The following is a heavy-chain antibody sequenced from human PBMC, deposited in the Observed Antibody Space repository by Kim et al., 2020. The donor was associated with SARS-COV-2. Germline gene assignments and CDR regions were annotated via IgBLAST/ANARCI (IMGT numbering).Heavy chain of an antibody. CDR2: IYHSGST. CDR1: GGSISSSNW. V-gene: IGHV4-4*02. Sequence: SETLSLTCAVSGGSISSSNWWSWVRQPPGKGLEWIVEIYHSGSTNYNPSLKSRVTISVDKSKNQFSLKLSSVTAADTAVYYCAVKYGSGSDAFDIWGQGTMVTVSS. D-gene: IGHD3-10*01. J-gene: IGHJ3*02. CDR3: AVKYGSGSDAFDI.